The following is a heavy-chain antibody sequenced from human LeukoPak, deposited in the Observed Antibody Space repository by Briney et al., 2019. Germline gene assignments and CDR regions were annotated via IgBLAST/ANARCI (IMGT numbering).Heavy chain of an antibody. D-gene: IGHD2-2*02. CDR1: GYTFTSYD. V-gene: IGHV1-8*01. CDR2: MNPNSGNT. Sequence: ASVKVSCKASGYTFTSYDINWVRQATGQGLEWMGWMNPNSGNTGYAQKFQGRVTMTRNTSISTAYMELSSLRSEDTAVYYCASTGGDQLLYYYYYMDVWGKGTTVTVSS. CDR3: ASTGGDQLLYYYYYMDV. J-gene: IGHJ6*03.